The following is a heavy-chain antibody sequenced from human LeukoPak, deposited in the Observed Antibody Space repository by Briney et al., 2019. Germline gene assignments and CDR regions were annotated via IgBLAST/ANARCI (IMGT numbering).Heavy chain of an antibody. D-gene: IGHD4-17*01. CDR3: ARERESDYDQFFDY. CDR2: ISINGGRT. CDR1: GFTFSDYG. Sequence: GGSLRLSCAASGFTFSDYGMHWVRQAPGKGLEYVSGISINGGRTYYANSVKGRFTISRDNSKNTLYLQMGSLRAEDMAVYYCARERESDYDQFFDYWGQGTLVTASS. V-gene: IGHV3-64*01. J-gene: IGHJ4*02.